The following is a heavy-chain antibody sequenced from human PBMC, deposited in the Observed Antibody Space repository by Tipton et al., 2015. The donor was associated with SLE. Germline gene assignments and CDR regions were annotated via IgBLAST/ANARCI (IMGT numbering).Heavy chain of an antibody. Sequence: TLSLTCAVSAYSISTGYHWGWIRQPPGKGLEWIASIHHSGNTYYNPSLKSRVTISVDTSKNQLSLKLNSVTAADTAVYFCAREGGYAGSGSYGTVWGQGTTVTVSS. J-gene: IGHJ6*02. CDR1: AYSISTGYH. CDR3: AREGGYAGSGSYGTV. V-gene: IGHV4-38-2*02. CDR2: IHHSGNT. D-gene: IGHD3-10*01.